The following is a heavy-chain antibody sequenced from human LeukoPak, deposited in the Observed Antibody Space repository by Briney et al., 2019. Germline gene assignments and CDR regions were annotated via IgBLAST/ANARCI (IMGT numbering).Heavy chain of an antibody. CDR1: GFTFSNYW. CDR3: ANQRGDY. D-gene: IGHD3-10*01. Sequence: GGSLRLPCEASGFTFSNYWMNWVRQAPGKGLEWVAVIKLNENQKYYMDSVKGRFTVSRDNAKNSLYLQMNSLRAEDTAVYYCANQRGDYWGQGTLVTVS. CDR2: IKLNENQK. V-gene: IGHV3-7*01. J-gene: IGHJ4*02.